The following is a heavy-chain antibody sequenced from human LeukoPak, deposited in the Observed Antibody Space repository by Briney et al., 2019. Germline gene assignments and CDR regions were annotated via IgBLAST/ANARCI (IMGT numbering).Heavy chain of an antibody. V-gene: IGHV3-20*04. D-gene: IGHD3-10*01. J-gene: IGHJ3*02. CDR3: AREFLSMVRGVTHDAFDI. Sequence: GGSRRLSCAASGFIFDDYGMSWVRQAPGKGLEWVSGINWNGGSTYYADSVRGRFTISRDNAKNSLYLQMNSLRAEDTALYYCAREFLSMVRGVTHDAFDIWGQGTMVTVSS. CDR1: GFIFDDYG. CDR2: INWNGGST.